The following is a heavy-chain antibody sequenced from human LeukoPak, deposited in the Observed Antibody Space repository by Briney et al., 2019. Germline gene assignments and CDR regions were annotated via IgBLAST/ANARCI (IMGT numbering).Heavy chain of an antibody. CDR3: ARDAVDTANAV. CDR2: INSDGSTT. D-gene: IGHD5-18*01. V-gene: IGHV3-74*01. J-gene: IGHJ6*02. CDR1: VFTFTTYW. Sequence: GGSLRLSCAASVFTFTTYWMHWVRQAPGKGLVWVSHINSDGSTTSYADSVKGRFTISRDNAKNTLYLQMNSLRAEDTAVYYCARDAVDTANAVWGQGTTATVSS.